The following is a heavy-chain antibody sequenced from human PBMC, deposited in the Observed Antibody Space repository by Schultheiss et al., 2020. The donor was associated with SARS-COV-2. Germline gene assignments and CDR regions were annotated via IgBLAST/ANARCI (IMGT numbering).Heavy chain of an antibody. CDR3: ARHEVGGLWRY. CDR2: IYYSGST. CDR1: GGSITSYY. V-gene: IGHV4-59*08. D-gene: IGHD1-26*01. Sequence: SETLSLTCTVSGGSITSYYWNWIRQPPGKGLEWIGYIYYSGSTNYNPSLKSRVTMSVDTSKNQFSLKLSSVTAADTAVYYCARHEVGGLWRYWGQGTLVTVSS. J-gene: IGHJ4*02.